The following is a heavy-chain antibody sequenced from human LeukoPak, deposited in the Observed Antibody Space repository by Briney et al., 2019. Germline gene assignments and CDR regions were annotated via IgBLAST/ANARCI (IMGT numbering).Heavy chain of an antibody. J-gene: IGHJ4*02. D-gene: IGHD2-21*02. Sequence: GGSLRLSCAASGFTFSSYWMSWVRQAPGKGLEWVASIKQDGSEKYYVDSVKGRFTISRDNAKNSLYLQMNSLRAEDTAVYYCARDMCGGDCYLYYFDYWGQGTLVTVSS. CDR2: IKQDGSEK. CDR1: GFTFSSYW. CDR3: ARDMCGGDCYLYYFDY. V-gene: IGHV3-7*01.